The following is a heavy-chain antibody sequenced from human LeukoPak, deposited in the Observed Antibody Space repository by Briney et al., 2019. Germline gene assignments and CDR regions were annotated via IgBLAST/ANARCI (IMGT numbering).Heavy chain of an antibody. Sequence: YISSSGSTIYYADSVKGRFTISRDNAKNSLYLQMNSLRAEDTAVYYCARDAVAAAGTFDYWGQGTLVTVSS. CDR2: ISSSGSTI. J-gene: IGHJ4*02. D-gene: IGHD6-13*01. CDR3: ARDAVAAAGTFDY. V-gene: IGHV3-11*01.